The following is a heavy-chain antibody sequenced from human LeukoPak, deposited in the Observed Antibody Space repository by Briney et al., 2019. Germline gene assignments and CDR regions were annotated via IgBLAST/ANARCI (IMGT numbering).Heavy chain of an antibody. CDR3: AKDGILTGYPYYFDY. D-gene: IGHD3-9*01. Sequence: PGGSLRLSCAASGFTFSSYAMSWVRQAPGKGLEWVSAISGSGGSTYYADSVKGRFTISRDNSKNTLYLQMNSLRAEDTAVYYCAKDGILTGYPYYFDYWGQGTLVTVSS. CDR1: GFTFSSYA. J-gene: IGHJ4*02. V-gene: IGHV3-23*01. CDR2: ISGSGGST.